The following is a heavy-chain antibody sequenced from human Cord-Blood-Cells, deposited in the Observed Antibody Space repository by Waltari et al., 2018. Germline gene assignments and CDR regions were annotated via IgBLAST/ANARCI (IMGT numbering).Heavy chain of an antibody. CDR2: ISYDGSNK. V-gene: IGHV3-30*18. Sequence: QVQLVESGGGVVQPGRSLRLSCAAAGFTFSSYGMHWVRQAPGTGLEWVAVISYDGSNKYYAYSVKVRFTISRDNSKNTLYLQMNILRAEDTAVYYCAKSGYSYGFDYWGQGTLVTVSS. J-gene: IGHJ4*02. CDR1: GFTFSSYG. D-gene: IGHD5-18*01. CDR3: AKSGYSYGFDY.